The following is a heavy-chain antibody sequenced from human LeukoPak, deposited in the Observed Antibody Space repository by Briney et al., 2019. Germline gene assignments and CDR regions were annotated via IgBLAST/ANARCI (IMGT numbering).Heavy chain of an antibody. CDR3: ARVLVVPAADYFDY. J-gene: IGHJ4*02. Sequence: ASVKVSCKASGYTFTGYYMHWVRQAPGQGLEWMGWINPNSGGTNYAQKFQGRVTMTRDTSISTAYMELSRLRSDDTAVYYCARVLVVPAADYFDYWGQGTLVTVPS. CDR2: INPNSGGT. V-gene: IGHV1-2*02. D-gene: IGHD2-2*01. CDR1: GYTFTGYY.